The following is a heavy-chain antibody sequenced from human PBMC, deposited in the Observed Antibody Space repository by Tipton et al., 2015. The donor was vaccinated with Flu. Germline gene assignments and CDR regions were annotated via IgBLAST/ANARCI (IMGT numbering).Heavy chain of an antibody. D-gene: IGHD7-27*01. CDR1: GGSFSDYY. J-gene: IGHJ4*02. V-gene: IGHV4-34*01. Sequence: TLSLTCAVYGGSFSDYYWSWIRQPPGKGLEWIGEINHSGSTNYDPSLKSRVTISVDTSKNQFSLKLYSVTAADTALYYCASKVANWGVWEPLDYWGQGTLVTVSS. CDR2: INHSGST. CDR3: ASKVANWGVWEPLDY.